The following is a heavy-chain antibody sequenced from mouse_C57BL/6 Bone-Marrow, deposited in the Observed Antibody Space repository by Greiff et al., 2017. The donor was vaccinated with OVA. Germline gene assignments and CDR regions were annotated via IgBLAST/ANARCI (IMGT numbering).Heavy chain of an antibody. J-gene: IGHJ3*01. CDR1: GYTFTSYW. V-gene: IGHV1-59*01. Sequence: QVQLQQPGAELVRPGTSVKLSCKASGYTFTSYWMHWVKQRPGQGLEWIGVIDPSDSYTNYNQKFKGKATLTVDTSASTAYMQLSSLTSEDSAVYYCARDYYSNFFAYWGQGTLVTVS. CDR2: IDPSDSYT. CDR3: ARDYYSNFFAY. D-gene: IGHD2-5*01.